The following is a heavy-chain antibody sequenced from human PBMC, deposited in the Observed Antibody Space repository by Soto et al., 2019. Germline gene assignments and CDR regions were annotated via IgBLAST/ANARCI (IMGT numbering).Heavy chain of an antibody. J-gene: IGHJ5*02. Sequence: GASVKVSCKASGYTFTSYYMHCVRQAPGQGLEWMGIINPSGGSTSYAQKFQGRVTMTRDTSTSTVYMELSSLRSEDTAVYYCARVAYCGGDCYAENWFDPWGQGTLVTVSS. CDR2: INPSGGST. D-gene: IGHD2-21*02. V-gene: IGHV1-46*01. CDR3: ARVAYCGGDCYAENWFDP. CDR1: GYTFTSYY.